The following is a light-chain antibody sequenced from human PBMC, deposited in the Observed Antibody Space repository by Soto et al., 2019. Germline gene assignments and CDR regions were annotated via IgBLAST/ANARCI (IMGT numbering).Light chain of an antibody. CDR2: GAS. Sequence: EIVMTQSPATLSMSPGGRATLSCRASQSISDTLAWYQQKPGQAPRLLIHGASTRATGFPARFSGSGSGTDFTLTISSLEPEDFAVYYCQHRSEWPVSFGQGTRLEI. V-gene: IGKV3-11*01. CDR1: QSISDT. CDR3: QHRSEWPVS. J-gene: IGKJ5*01.